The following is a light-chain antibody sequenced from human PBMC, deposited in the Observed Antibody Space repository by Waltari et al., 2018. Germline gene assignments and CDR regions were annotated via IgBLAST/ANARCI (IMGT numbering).Light chain of an antibody. Sequence: QSALTQAASVSGSPGQSITISCTGASSDVGGFKSVSWYQQHPGKAPKVMISDVTNRPSGVSHRFSGSKSGNTASLTISGLQAEDEADYNCSSYTNSGTYVFGTGTKVTVL. CDR1: SSDVGGFKS. V-gene: IGLV2-14*03. CDR3: SSYTNSGTYV. CDR2: DVT. J-gene: IGLJ1*01.